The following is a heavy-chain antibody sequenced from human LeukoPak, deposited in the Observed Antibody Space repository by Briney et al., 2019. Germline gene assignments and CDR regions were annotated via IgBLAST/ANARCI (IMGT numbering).Heavy chain of an antibody. CDR1: GYTFTGYY. V-gene: IGHV1-2*06. Sequence: ASVKVSCKASGYTFTGYYMHWVRQAPGQGLEWMGRINPNSGGTNYAQKFQGRVTMTRDTSISTAYMELRSLRSDDTAVYYCARDSDCSGGSCHFDYWGQGTLVTVSS. J-gene: IGHJ4*02. CDR3: ARDSDCSGGSCHFDY. D-gene: IGHD2-15*01. CDR2: INPNSGGT.